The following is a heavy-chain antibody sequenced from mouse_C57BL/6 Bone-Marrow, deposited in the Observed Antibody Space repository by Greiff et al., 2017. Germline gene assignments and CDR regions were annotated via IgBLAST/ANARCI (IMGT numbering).Heavy chain of an antibody. CDR2: FYPGSGSI. D-gene: IGHD1-1*01. Sequence: QVQLKQSGAELVKPGASVKLSCKASSYTFTEYTIHWVKQRSGQGLEWIGWFYPGSGSIKYNEKFKDKATLTADKSSSTVYMELSRLTSEDSAVYFCARHGHYYYGSSYYFDYWGQGTTLTVSS. CDR1: SYTFTEYT. CDR3: ARHGHYYYGSSYYFDY. J-gene: IGHJ2*01. V-gene: IGHV1-62-2*01.